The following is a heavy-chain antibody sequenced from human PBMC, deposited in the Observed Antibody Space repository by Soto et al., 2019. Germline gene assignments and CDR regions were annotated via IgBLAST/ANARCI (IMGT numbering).Heavy chain of an antibody. CDR1: GFTFSSYV. J-gene: IGHJ6*02. V-gene: IGHV3-30-3*01. CDR2: ISYDGSNK. CDR3: ARDNGEWRGYYYHGMDV. Sequence: PGGSLRLSCAASGFTFSSYVMHWVRQAPGKGLEWVAVISYDGSNKYYADSVKGRFTISRDNSKNTLYLQMNSLRAEDTAVYYCARDNGEWRGYYYHGMDVWGQGTTVTVSS. D-gene: IGHD2-8*01.